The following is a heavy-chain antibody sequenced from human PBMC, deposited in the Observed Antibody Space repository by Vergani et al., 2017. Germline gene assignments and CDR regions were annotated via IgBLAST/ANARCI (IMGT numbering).Heavy chain of an antibody. D-gene: IGHD6-19*01. Sequence: QVQLVQSGAEVQKPGASVKVSCKVSGYTLTELSMHWVRQAPGQGLEWMGWINPNSGGTNYAQKFQGRVTMTRDTSISTAYMELSRLRSDDTAVYYCARMGWYFPTEPFDYWGQGTLVIVSS. V-gene: IGHV1-2*02. CDR2: INPNSGGT. J-gene: IGHJ4*02. CDR3: ARMGWYFPTEPFDY. CDR1: GYTLTELS.